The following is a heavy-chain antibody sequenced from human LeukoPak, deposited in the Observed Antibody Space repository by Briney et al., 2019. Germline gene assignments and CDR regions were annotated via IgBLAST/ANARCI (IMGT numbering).Heavy chain of an antibody. Sequence: PSETLSLTCTVPGGSISSGDYYWSWLRQPPGKDLEWSGYIYYSGSTYYNPSLKSRVTISVERSKNQFSLKLRSVTAAHTAVYLCARVELSGLFDYWGQGDLVTVSS. CDR3: ARVELSGLFDY. J-gene: IGHJ4*02. CDR1: GGSISSGDYY. D-gene: IGHD1-7*01. CDR2: IYYSGST. V-gene: IGHV4-30-4*08.